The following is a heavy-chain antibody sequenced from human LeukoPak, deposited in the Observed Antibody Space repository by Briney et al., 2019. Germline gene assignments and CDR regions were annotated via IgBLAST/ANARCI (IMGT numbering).Heavy chain of an antibody. CDR3: AKAAGKYYYYGMDV. Sequence: PGGSLRLSCAASGFTFDDYAMHWVRQAPGKGLEWVSGISWNSGSIGYADSVKGRFTISRDNAKNSLYLQMNSLRAEDTALYYCAKAAGKYYYYGMDVWGRGTTVTVSS. CDR2: ISWNSGSI. D-gene: IGHD6-13*01. V-gene: IGHV3-9*01. J-gene: IGHJ6*02. CDR1: GFTFDDYA.